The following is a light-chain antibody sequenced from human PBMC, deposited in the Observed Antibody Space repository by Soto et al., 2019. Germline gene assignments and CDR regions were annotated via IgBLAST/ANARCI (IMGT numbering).Light chain of an antibody. CDR1: QSVSSY. V-gene: IGKV3-11*01. J-gene: IGKJ5*01. CDR3: QQRQYWPPIT. CDR2: DAS. Sequence: VLTQSPVTLSLSPGERATLSCLASQSVSSYLAWYQQKPGQAPRLLIYDASNRATGIPARFSGSGSGTDFTLTISSLEPEDFAIYYCQQRQYWPPITFGQGTRLEIK.